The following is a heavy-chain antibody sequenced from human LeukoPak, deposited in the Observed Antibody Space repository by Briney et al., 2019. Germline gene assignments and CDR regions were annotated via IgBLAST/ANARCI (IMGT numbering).Heavy chain of an antibody. J-gene: IGHJ5*02. V-gene: IGHV3-23*01. CDR2: ISGSGGST. D-gene: IGHD4-17*01. CDR3: VKDRYSREKYGAYGVDP. CDR1: GFTFSSYA. Sequence: PGGSLRLSCAASGFTFSSYAMSWVRQAPGKGLEWVSAISGSGGSTYYADSVKGRFTISRDNSKNALYLQMNSLRAEDTAVHYCVKDRYSREKYGAYGVDPWGQGTLVTVSS.